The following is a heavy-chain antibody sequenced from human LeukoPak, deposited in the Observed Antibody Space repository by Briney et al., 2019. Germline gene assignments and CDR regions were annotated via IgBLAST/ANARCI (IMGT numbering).Heavy chain of an antibody. CDR2: VWHDGSNR. CDR3: ARGEAYGDLAPVDY. D-gene: IGHD4-17*01. Sequence: GGSLRLSCTAPGFTFSSYAIHWIRQAPGKGLEWVALVWHDGSNRYYADSVKGRFTISRDNSKNTVYLQMNSLRAEDTAVYYCARGEAYGDLAPVDYWGQGTLVTVSS. V-gene: IGHV3-33*01. J-gene: IGHJ4*02. CDR1: GFTFSSYA.